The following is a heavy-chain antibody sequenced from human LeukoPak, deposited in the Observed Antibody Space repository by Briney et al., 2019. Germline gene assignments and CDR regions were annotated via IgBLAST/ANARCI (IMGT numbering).Heavy chain of an antibody. CDR1: GYTFTSYG. V-gene: IGHV1-18*01. Sequence: ASVKVSCKASGYTFTSYGISWVRQAPGQGLEWMGWISAYNGNTNYAQKLQGRVTMTTDTSTSTAYMELRSLRSDDTAVYYCARLPGGATYYYDSSGYTHFDYWGQGTLVTASS. D-gene: IGHD3-22*01. CDR2: ISAYNGNT. CDR3: ARLPGGATYYYDSSGYTHFDY. J-gene: IGHJ4*02.